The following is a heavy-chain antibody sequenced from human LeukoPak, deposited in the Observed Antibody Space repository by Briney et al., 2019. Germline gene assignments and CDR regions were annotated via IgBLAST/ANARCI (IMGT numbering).Heavy chain of an antibody. CDR1: GYTFTSYY. D-gene: IGHD6-6*01. J-gene: IGHJ4*02. CDR3: ARAHELYSSSSGPYGY. V-gene: IGHV1-46*01. CDR2: INPSGGST. Sequence: SVKVSCKASGYTFTSYYMHWVRQAPGQGLEWMGIINPSGGSTSYAQKFQGRVTMTRDTSTSTVYMELSSLRSEDTAVYYCARAHELYSSSSGPYGYWGQGTLVTVSS.